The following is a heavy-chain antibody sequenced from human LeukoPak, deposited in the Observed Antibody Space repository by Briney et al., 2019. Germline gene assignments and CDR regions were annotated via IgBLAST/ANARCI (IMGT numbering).Heavy chain of an antibody. Sequence: SETLSLTCTVSGGSISSSSYYWGWIRQPPGKGLEWIGSIYYSGSTYYNPSLKSRVTISVDTSKNQFSLKLSSVTAADTAVYYCARSDILTGYYSYRGTYYFDYWGQGTLVTVSS. J-gene: IGHJ4*02. CDR2: IYYSGST. CDR1: GGSISSSSYY. V-gene: IGHV4-39*07. CDR3: ARSDILTGYYSYRGTYYFDY. D-gene: IGHD3-9*01.